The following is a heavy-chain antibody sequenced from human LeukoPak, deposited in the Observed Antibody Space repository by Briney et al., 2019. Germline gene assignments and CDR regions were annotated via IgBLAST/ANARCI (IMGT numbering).Heavy chain of an antibody. CDR1: GFTFSSYA. CDR2: IGAGGTFT. D-gene: IGHD5-24*01. CDR3: AKDLGYTTCGYYFDY. Sequence: PGGSLRLSCTASGFTFSSYAMNWVRQAPGKGLEWVSGIGAGGTFTYYADSVKGRFTIFRDNSRNTLYLQMNSLRADDTAVYYCAKDLGYTTCGYYFDYWGQGTLVSVSS. V-gene: IGHV3-23*01. J-gene: IGHJ4*02.